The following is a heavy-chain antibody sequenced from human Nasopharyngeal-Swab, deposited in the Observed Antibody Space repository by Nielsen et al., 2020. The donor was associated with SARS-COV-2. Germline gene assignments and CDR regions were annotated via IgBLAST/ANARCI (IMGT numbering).Heavy chain of an antibody. CDR3: ARDLSGSIDY. CDR2: LWHDGSKE. V-gene: IGHV3-33*01. CDR1: GFTFSTYG. J-gene: IGHJ4*02. D-gene: IGHD3-10*01. Sequence: GGSLRLSCAASGFTFSTYGMHWVRQAPGKGLEWLAILWHDGSKEYCADSLKDRFTISRDNSKNTLYLQMNSLRAEDTAVYFCARDLSGSIDYWGQGTLVTVSS.